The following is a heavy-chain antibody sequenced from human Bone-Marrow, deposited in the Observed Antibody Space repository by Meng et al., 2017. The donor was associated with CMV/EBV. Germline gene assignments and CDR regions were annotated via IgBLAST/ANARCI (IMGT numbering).Heavy chain of an antibody. CDR3: ARGDRAYCSSTSCHYGMDV. J-gene: IGHJ6*02. CDR2: IGTAGDT. Sequence: GGSLRISCAASGFTFSSYDMHWVRQATGKGLEWVSAIGTAGDTYYPGSVKGRFTISRENAKNSLYLQMNSLRAGDTAVYYCARGDRAYCSSTSCHYGMDVWGQGTTVTVSS. V-gene: IGHV3-13*01. D-gene: IGHD2-2*01. CDR1: GFTFSSYD.